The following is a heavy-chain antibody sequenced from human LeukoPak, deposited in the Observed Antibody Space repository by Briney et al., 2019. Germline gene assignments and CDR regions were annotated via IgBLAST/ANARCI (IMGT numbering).Heavy chain of an antibody. Sequence: PSETLSLTCSVSDGSISTYYWSWIRQPAGKGLEWIGRMYGSGTPNYSPSLNSRVTMSVDTSKRQISLRLSSVTVADTGVYYCAREILYASSWGFQLWGQGALVIVSS. D-gene: IGHD2-2*01. CDR3: AREILYASSWGFQL. CDR2: MYGSGTP. CDR1: DGSISTYY. J-gene: IGHJ1*01. V-gene: IGHV4-4*07.